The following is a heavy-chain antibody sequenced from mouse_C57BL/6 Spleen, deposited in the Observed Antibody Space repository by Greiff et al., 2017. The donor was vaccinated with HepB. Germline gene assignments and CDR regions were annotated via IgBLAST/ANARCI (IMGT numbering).Heavy chain of an antibody. D-gene: IGHD1-1*01. CDR3: ARTTTVVEAFDY. CDR1: GFTFSDYG. Sequence: DVKLQESGGGLVKPGGSLKLSCAASGFTFSDYGMHWVRQAPEKGLEWVAYISSGSSTIYYADTVKGRFTISRDNAKNTLFLQMTSLRSEDTAMYYCARTTTVVEAFDYWGQGTTLTVSS. V-gene: IGHV5-17*01. CDR2: ISSGSSTI. J-gene: IGHJ2*01.